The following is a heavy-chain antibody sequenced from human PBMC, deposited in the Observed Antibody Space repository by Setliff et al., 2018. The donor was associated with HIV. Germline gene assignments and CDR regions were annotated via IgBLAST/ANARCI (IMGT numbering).Heavy chain of an antibody. V-gene: IGHV4-59*12. D-gene: IGHD3-22*01. CDR2: IYSSGST. CDR3: ARDSVVVITLDAFDI. CDR1: GGSFNGYY. Sequence: SETLSLTCAVYGGSFNGYYWSWIRQPPGKGLEWLGHIYSSGSTNYNPSLKSRVTISVDTSKNQFSLKLSSVTAADTAVYYCARDSVVVITLDAFDIWGQGTMVTVSS. J-gene: IGHJ3*02.